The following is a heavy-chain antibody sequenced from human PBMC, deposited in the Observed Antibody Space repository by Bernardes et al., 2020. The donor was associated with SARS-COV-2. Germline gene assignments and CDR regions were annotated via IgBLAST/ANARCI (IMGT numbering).Heavy chain of an antibody. CDR3: AKGIFRNIFGGGGLEG. V-gene: IGHV3-9*01. Sequence: GGSLRLSCAASGFKFDGFAMHWVRQAPGKGLEWVSGIDGNTDSLAYVDSVMGRFTTSRDNAKNSLYLQMNSLRPEDTAVYYCAKGIFRNIFGGGGLEGWGRGTMVTVSS. J-gene: IGHJ4*02. CDR2: IDGNTDSL. D-gene: IGHD3-10*02. CDR1: GFKFDGFA.